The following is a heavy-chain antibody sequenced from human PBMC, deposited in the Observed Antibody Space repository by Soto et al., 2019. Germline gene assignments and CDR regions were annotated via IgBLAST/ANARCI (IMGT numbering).Heavy chain of an antibody. D-gene: IGHD1-20*01. J-gene: IGHJ6*03. CDR1: GGSFSGYY. Sequence: QVQLQQWGAGLLKPSETLSLTCAVYGGSFSGYYWSWIRQPPGKGLEWIGEINHSGSTNYNPSLKSRLTISVDTSKNQFSLKLSSVTSADTGVYYCARGHNRGGAPRKCYYYYYMDVWGKGTTVTVSS. CDR3: ARGHNRGGAPRKCYYYYYMDV. V-gene: IGHV4-34*01. CDR2: INHSGST.